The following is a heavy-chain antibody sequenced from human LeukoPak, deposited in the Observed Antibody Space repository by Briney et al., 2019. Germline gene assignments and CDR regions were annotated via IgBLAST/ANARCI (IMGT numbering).Heavy chain of an antibody. CDR1: GFTFSSYG. D-gene: IGHD3-22*01. V-gene: IGHV3-33*01. CDR2: IWYDGSNK. CDR3: AREGDDYYDSSGYLGY. Sequence: GGSLRLSCAASGFTFSSYGMHWVRQAPGKGLEWVAVIWYDGSNKYYADSVKGRFTISRDNSKNTLYLQMNSLRAEDTAAYYCAREGDDYYDSSGYLGYWGQGTLVTVSS. J-gene: IGHJ4*02.